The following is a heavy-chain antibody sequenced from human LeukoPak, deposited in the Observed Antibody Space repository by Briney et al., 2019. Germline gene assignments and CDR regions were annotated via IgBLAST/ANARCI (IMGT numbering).Heavy chain of an antibody. Sequence: SETLSLTCTVSGGSISSYYWSWIRQPPGKGLEWIGYIYYSGSTNYNPSLKSRVTISVDTSKNQFSLKLSSVTAAGTAVYYCARGGEMATIKWRGFDYWGQGTLVTVSS. CDR2: IYYSGST. J-gene: IGHJ4*02. D-gene: IGHD5-24*01. CDR3: ARGGEMATIKWRGFDY. CDR1: GGSISSYY. V-gene: IGHV4-59*01.